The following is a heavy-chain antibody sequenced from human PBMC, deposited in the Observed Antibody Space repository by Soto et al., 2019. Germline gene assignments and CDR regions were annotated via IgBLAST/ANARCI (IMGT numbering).Heavy chain of an antibody. J-gene: IGHJ4*02. CDR3: STTVITAPLFEY. CDR2: IRNKPNGHTT. CDR1: GFTFSGHY. V-gene: IGHV3-72*01. D-gene: IGHD3-16*01. Sequence: EVQLVESGGGLVQPRGSLRLSCEGSGFTFSGHYMDWVRQAPGKGLEWLGRIRNKPNGHTTEYAASVKGRFTISRDDSKNLVYLQMNNLTSEDTAVYYCSTTVITAPLFEYWGQGTLVTVSS.